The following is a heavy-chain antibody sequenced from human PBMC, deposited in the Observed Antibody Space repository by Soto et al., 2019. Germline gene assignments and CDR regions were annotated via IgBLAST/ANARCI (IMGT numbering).Heavy chain of an antibody. CDR1: GYTFTSYG. J-gene: IGHJ3*02. D-gene: IGHD1-1*01. CDR2: IIAYNFNT. Sequence: ASVKVSCKASGYTFTSYGISWVRQAPVQVLELIVWIIAYNFNTNYSQKLQGRFTITTYTSTITSYIELMILRSDYTSVYYCAIIAGTDDAFDIWGQGTMVTVSS. V-gene: IGHV1-18*01. CDR3: AIIAGTDDAFDI.